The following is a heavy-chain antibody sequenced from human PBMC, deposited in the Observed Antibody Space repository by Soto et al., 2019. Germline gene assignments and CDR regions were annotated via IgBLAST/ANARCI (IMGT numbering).Heavy chain of an antibody. CDR1: GFTFSNAW. Sequence: EVQLVESGGGLVKPGGSLRLSCAASGFTFSNAWMSWVRQAPGKGLEWVGRIKSKTDGETTDYAAPVKGRFTISRDDSKNTLYLQMKMLKTEYTAVYYLTTVFNDCWGQGTLVTVSS. CDR2: IKSKTDGETT. CDR3: TTVFNDC. J-gene: IGHJ4*02. V-gene: IGHV3-15*01. D-gene: IGHD3-3*01.